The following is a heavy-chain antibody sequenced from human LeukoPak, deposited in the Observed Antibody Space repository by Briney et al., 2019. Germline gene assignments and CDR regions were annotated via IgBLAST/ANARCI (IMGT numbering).Heavy chain of an antibody. V-gene: IGHV3-21*01. CDR3: ARDVMITFGIPIDY. CDR2: ISSSSSYI. Sequence: PGGSLRLPCAASGFTFSSYSMNWVRQAPGKGLEWVSSISSSSSYIYYADSVKGRFTISRDNAKNSLYLQMNSLRAEDTAVYYCARDVMITFGIPIDYWGQGTLVTVSS. CDR1: GFTFSSYS. J-gene: IGHJ4*02. D-gene: IGHD3-16*01.